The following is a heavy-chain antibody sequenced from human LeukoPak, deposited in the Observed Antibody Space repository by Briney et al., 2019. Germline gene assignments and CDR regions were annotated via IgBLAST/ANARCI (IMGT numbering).Heavy chain of an antibody. CDR2: IYYSGST. J-gene: IGHJ6*02. Sequence: SETLSLTCTVSGGSVSSYYWSWIRQPPGKGLEWIGYIYYSGSTNYNPSLKSRVTISVDTSKNQFSLKLSSVTAADTAVYYCASSEEDSYYYYGMDVWGQGTTVTVSS. V-gene: IGHV4-59*02. CDR3: ASSEEDSYYYYGMDV. CDR1: GGSVSSYY. D-gene: IGHD1-14*01.